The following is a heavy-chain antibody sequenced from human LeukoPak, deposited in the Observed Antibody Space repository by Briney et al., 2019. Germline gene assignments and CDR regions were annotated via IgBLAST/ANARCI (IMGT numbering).Heavy chain of an antibody. V-gene: IGHV3-30-3*01. CDR2: ISYDGSNK. CDR1: GFTFSSYA. J-gene: IGHJ4*02. D-gene: IGHD6-19*01. CDR3: ARDGGSGWYEYFDY. Sequence: GGSLRLSCAASGFTFSSYAMHWVRQAPGKGLKWVAVISYDGSNKYYADSVKGRFTISRDNSKNTLYLQMNSLRAEDTAVYYCARDGGSGWYEYFDYWGQGTLVTVSS.